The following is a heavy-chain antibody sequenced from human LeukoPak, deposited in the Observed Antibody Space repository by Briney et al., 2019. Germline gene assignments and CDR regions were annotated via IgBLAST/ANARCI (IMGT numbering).Heavy chain of an antibody. D-gene: IGHD3-3*01. V-gene: IGHV3-11*01. Sequence: AGGSLRLSCAASGFTFSDYYMSWIRQAPGKGLEWVSYISSSGSTIYYADSVKGRFTISRDNAKNSLYLQMNSLRAEDTAVYYCARLYYDFWSGHPYYYYYYYMDVWGKGTTVTVSS. J-gene: IGHJ6*03. CDR1: GFTFSDYY. CDR3: ARLYYDFWSGHPYYYYYYYMDV. CDR2: ISSSGSTI.